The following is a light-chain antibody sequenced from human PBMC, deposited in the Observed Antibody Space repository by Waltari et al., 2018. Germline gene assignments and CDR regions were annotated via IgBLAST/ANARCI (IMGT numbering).Light chain of an antibody. Sequence: LMTQSPATLSVSPGERATLSCRASQSVYGNLALHQLRPGQAPRLLIYATSTRATGIPDRFSGSGSDTEFTLTISNMQSEDFAVYYCQQYQLWPLTFGGGTKVEIK. CDR3: QQYQLWPLT. J-gene: IGKJ4*01. V-gene: IGKV3-15*01. CDR1: QSVYGN. CDR2: ATS.